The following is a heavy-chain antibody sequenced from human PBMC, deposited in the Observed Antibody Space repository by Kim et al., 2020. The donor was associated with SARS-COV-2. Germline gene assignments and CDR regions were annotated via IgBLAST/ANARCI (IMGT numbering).Heavy chain of an antibody. D-gene: IGHD6-13*01. CDR2: T. CDR3: AREAAAGWFDP. J-gene: IGHJ5*02. V-gene: IGHV3-53*04. Sequence: TYYADSVKGRLTISRHNSKNTRYLQMNSRRAEDTAVYYCAREAAAGWFDPWGQGTLVTVSS.